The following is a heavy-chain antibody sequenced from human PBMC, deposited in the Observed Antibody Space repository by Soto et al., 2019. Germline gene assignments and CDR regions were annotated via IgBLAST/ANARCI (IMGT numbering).Heavy chain of an antibody. V-gene: IGHV3-30*18. D-gene: IGHD3-10*01. CDR2: ISYDGSNK. J-gene: IGHJ4*02. Sequence: PGGSLRLSCAASGFTFSSYGMHWVRQAPGKGLEWVAVISYDGSNKYYADSVKGRFTISRDNSKNTLYLQMNSLRAEDTAVYYCAKDSGPRAFDYWGQGTLVTVSS. CDR1: GFTFSSYG. CDR3: AKDSGPRAFDY.